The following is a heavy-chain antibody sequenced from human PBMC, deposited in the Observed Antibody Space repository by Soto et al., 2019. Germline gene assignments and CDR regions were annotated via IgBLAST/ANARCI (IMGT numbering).Heavy chain of an antibody. CDR2: ISAYNGNT. CDR3: ARGVGAVGHWFDP. D-gene: IGHD1-26*01. CDR1: GYTFTSYG. J-gene: IGHJ5*02. Sequence: QVQLVQSGAEVMKPGASVKVSCKASGYTFTSYGISWVRQAPGQGLEWMGRISAYNGNTNHAQKRQGRATMTTDTTTSPAHMELRSARSDVTAGYCCARGVGAVGHWFDPWGQGTLVTVSS. V-gene: IGHV1-18*01.